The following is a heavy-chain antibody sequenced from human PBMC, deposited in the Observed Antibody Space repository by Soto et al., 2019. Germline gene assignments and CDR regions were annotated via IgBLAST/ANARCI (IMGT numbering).Heavy chain of an antibody. CDR2: ISGSGGST. D-gene: IGHD2-15*01. Sequence: EVQLLESGGGLVQPGGSLRLSCAASGFTFSSCAMSWVRQAPGKGLEWVSAISGSGGSTYYADSVKGRFTISRDNSKNTLYLQMNSLRAEDTAVYYCAKGDIVVVVAAYHDAFDIWGQGTMVTVSS. V-gene: IGHV3-23*01. CDR3: AKGDIVVVVAAYHDAFDI. CDR1: GFTFSSCA. J-gene: IGHJ3*02.